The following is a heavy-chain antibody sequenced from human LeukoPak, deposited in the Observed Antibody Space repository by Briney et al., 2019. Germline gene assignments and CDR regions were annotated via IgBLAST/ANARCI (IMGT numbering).Heavy chain of an antibody. CDR1: GYTFTGYY. CDR2: INPNSGGT. V-gene: IGHV1-2*02. J-gene: IGHJ3*02. Sequence: GASVKVSCKASGYTFTGYYMHWVRQDPGPGLEWLGWINPNSGGTNYAQKFQGRVTMTRDTSISTAYMGLSRLRSDDTAVYYCARDHRPYYDSSGYRSSADAFDIWGQGTMVTVSS. CDR3: ARDHRPYYDSSGYRSSADAFDI. D-gene: IGHD3-22*01.